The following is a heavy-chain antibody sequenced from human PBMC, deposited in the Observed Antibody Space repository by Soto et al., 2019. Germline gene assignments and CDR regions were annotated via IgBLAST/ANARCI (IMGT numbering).Heavy chain of an antibody. J-gene: IGHJ6*02. CDR1: VGYISISSYY. D-gene: IGHD5-18*01. CDR3: ARIPDTAMAKGYYGMDV. V-gene: IGHV4-39*01. CDR2: IYYSGST. Sequence: PSETLSLACTFYVGYISISSYYWGGIRQPRGKGLEWIGSIYYSGSTYYNPSLKSRVTISVDTSKNQFSLKLSSVTAADTAVYYCARIPDTAMAKGYYGMDVWGQGTTVTVSS.